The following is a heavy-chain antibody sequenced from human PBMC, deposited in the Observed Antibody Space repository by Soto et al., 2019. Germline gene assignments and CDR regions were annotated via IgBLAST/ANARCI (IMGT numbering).Heavy chain of an antibody. J-gene: IGHJ3*02. CDR2: IIPIFGTA. CDR1: GGTFSSYA. Sequence: SVKVSCKASGGTFSSYAISWVRQAPGQGLEWMGGIIPIFGTANYAQKFQGRVTITADKSTSTAYMELSSLRSEDTAVYYCARDREGYNPPAAFDIWGQGTMVTVSS. D-gene: IGHD5-12*01. CDR3: ARDREGYNPPAAFDI. V-gene: IGHV1-69*06.